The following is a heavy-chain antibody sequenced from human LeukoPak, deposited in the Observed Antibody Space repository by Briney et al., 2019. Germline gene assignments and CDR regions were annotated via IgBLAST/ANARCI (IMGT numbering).Heavy chain of an antibody. CDR1: GYSISSGYY. Sequence: PSETLSLTCAVSGYSISSGYYWGWIRQPPGKGLEWIGSIYHSGSTYYNPSLKSRVTILVDTSKNQFSLKLSSVTAADTAVYYCARGGVLRFLEWLPYFDYWGQGTLVTVSS. D-gene: IGHD3-3*01. J-gene: IGHJ4*02. CDR3: ARGGVLRFLEWLPYFDY. CDR2: IYHSGST. V-gene: IGHV4-38-2*01.